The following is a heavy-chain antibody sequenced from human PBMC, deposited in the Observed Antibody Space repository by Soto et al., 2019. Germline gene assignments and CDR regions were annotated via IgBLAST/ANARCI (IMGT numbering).Heavy chain of an antibody. CDR1: GGSIGSGGYY. CDR2: IYYSGST. V-gene: IGHV4-31*03. J-gene: IGHJ4*02. Sequence: QVQLQESGPGLVKPSQTLSLTCTVSGGSIGSGGYYWSWIRQHPGKGLEWIGYIYYSGSTYYNPSLKSRVTISVDTSKNQFSLKLSSVTAADTAVYYCARISSSWYPVDYWGQGTLVTVSS. D-gene: IGHD6-13*01. CDR3: ARISSSWYPVDY.